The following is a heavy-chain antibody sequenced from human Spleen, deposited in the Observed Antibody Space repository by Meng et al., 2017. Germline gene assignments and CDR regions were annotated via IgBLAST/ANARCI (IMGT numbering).Heavy chain of an antibody. J-gene: IGHJ4*02. CDR2: ISAYNGYT. CDR3: ARRIYGSGSYFDY. Sequence: ASVKVSCKASGYTFTNYAMNWVRQAPGQGLEWMGWISAYNGYTNYAQKLQGRVTMTTDTSTSTAYMELRSLRSDDTAVYYCARRIYGSGSYFDYWGQGTLVTVS. D-gene: IGHD3-10*01. CDR1: GYTFTNYA. V-gene: IGHV1-18*01.